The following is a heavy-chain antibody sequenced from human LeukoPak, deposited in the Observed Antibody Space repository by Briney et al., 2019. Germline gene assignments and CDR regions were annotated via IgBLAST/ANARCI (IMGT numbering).Heavy chain of an antibody. V-gene: IGHV3-48*03. D-gene: IGHD1-14*01. CDR3: ARVGPDGINYYYYYGMDV. CDR2: ISSSGSII. CDR1: GFTFSSYE. J-gene: IGHJ6*02. Sequence: SGGSLRLSCAASGFTFSSYEMNWVRQAPGKGLEWVSYISSSGSIIYYADSVKGRFTISRDNAKNSLYLQMNSLRAEDTAVYYCARVGPDGINYYYYYGMDVWGQGTTVTVS.